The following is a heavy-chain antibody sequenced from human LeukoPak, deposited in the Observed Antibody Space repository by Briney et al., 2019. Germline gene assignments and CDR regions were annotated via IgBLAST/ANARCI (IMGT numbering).Heavy chain of an antibody. CDR3: ARDSGATIVDY. Sequence: VGALRLYCASSGFNYISYWMSWVRQAPGKGLDWVANIKQDGSEIYYVVSVKRRFTISRDNAKNSLYLQMNSLRAEDTAVYYCARDSGATIVDYWGQGTLVTVSS. D-gene: IGHD5-12*01. CDR1: GFNYISYW. CDR2: IKQDGSEI. V-gene: IGHV3-7*03. J-gene: IGHJ4*02.